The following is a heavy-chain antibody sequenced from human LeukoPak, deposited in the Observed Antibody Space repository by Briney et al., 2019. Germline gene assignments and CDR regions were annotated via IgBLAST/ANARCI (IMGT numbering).Heavy chain of an antibody. V-gene: IGHV1-8*02. CDR1: GYTFTGYY. J-gene: IGHJ4*02. CDR2: MNPNSGNT. CDR3: VRAVAGASTFHLDS. Sequence: ASVKVSCKASGYTFTGYYMHWVRQAPGQGLEWMGWMNPNSGNTGNSQKFQGRVTMTRDTSISTAYMELTSLKFEDTAVYYCVRAVAGASTFHLDSWGQGTLVTVSS. D-gene: IGHD1-26*01.